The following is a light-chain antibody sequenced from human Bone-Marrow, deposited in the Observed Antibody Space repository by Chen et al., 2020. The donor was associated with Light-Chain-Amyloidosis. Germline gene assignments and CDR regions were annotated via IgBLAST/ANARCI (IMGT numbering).Light chain of an antibody. V-gene: IGLV6-57*01. CDR2: EDD. Sequence: NFMLTQPHSVSESPGKTVIISCTRSSGSIATNYVQWYQQRPGSSPTTVIYEDDHSPSGVPDRFSGSIDRSSNSASLTISGLKTEDEADYYCQSYQGSSQGVFGGGTKLTVL. CDR1: SGSIATNY. CDR3: QSYQGSSQGV. J-gene: IGLJ3*02.